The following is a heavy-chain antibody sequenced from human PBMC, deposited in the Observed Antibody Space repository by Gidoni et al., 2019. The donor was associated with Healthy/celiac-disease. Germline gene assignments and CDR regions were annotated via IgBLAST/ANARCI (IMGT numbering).Heavy chain of an antibody. CDR1: GGSISSGDYY. J-gene: IGHJ3*02. V-gene: IGHV4-30-4*01. CDR3: ARGQIGYCSGGSCYSDAFDI. D-gene: IGHD2-15*01. CDR2: IYYSGST. Sequence: QVQLQEAGPGLVKPSQTLSLTCTVSGGSISSGDYYWSWIRQPPGKGLEWIGYIYYSGSTYYNPSLKSRVTISVDTSKNQFSLKLSSVTAADTAVYYCARGQIGYCSGGSCYSDAFDIRGQGTMVTVSS.